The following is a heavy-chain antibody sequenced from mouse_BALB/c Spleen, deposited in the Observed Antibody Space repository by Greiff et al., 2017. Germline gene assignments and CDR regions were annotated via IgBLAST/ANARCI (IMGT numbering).Heavy chain of an antibody. CDR3: ASCGNYFDY. J-gene: IGHJ2*01. CDR2: INPSTGYT. D-gene: IGHD4-1*01. CDR1: GYTFTSYW. V-gene: IGHV1-7*01. Sequence: QVQLQQSGAELAKPGASVKMSCKASGYTFTSYWMHWVKQRPGQGLEWIGYINPSTGYTEYNQKFKDKATLTADKSSSTAYMQLSSLTSEDSAVYYCASCGNYFDYWGQGTTLTVSS.